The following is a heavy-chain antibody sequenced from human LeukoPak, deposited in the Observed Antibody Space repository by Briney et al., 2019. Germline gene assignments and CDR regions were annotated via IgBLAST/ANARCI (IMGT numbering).Heavy chain of an antibody. J-gene: IGHJ5*02. CDR3: ARKYYYDVSAPNWFDP. D-gene: IGHD3-22*01. CDR1: GYTFTSYD. Sequence: VASVKVSRKASGYTFTSYDINWVRQATGQGLEWMGWMKHDSGNTCYAQKFQGRVTMTRNNSISTAYLELSSLRSEDTAVYYCARKYYYDVSAPNWFDPWGQGTLVTVSS. CDR2: MKHDSGNT. V-gene: IGHV1-8*01.